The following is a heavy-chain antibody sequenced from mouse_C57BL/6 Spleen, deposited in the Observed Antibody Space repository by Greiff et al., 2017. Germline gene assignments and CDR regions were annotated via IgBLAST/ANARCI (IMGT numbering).Heavy chain of an antibody. D-gene: IGHD2-5*01. CDR1: GYTFTDYN. Sequence: EVQLQQSGPELVKPGASVKIPCKASGYTFTDYNMDWVKQSHGKSLEWIGDINPNNGGTIYNQKFKGKATLTVDKSSSTAYMELRSLTSEDTAVYYCARYYYSNYVRNFDVWGTGTTVTVSS. V-gene: IGHV1-18*01. J-gene: IGHJ1*03. CDR3: ARYYYSNYVRNFDV. CDR2: INPNNGGT.